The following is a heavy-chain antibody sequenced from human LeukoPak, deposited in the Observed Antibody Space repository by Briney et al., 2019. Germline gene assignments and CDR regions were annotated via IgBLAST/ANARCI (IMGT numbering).Heavy chain of an antibody. CDR1: GYSFTSYW. Sequence: GESLKISCKASGYSFTSYWIVWVRQMPGKGLEWMGIIYPGDSDTRYSPSFQGQVTISADKSISTAYLQWSSLKASDTAMYYCARLGVVRGVPHWFDPWGQGTLVTVSS. CDR3: ARLGVVRGVPHWFDP. V-gene: IGHV5-51*01. CDR2: IYPGDSDT. J-gene: IGHJ5*02. D-gene: IGHD3-10*01.